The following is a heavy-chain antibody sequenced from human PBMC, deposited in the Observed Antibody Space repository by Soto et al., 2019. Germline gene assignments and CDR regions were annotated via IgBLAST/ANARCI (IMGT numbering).Heavy chain of an antibody. J-gene: IGHJ4*02. Sequence: SGPTLVNPTQTLTLTCTFSGFSLSTPGVGVGWIRQPPGNALEWLALLYWDDRKRFSPYMASSLALTKHTAKTQVVLTMTHMDPVNTGRYCCAHRSGLSMSFDDWGQGALFTDAS. V-gene: IGHV2-5*02. CDR2: LYWDDRK. CDR1: GFSLSTPGVG. CDR3: AHRSGLSMSFDD. D-gene: IGHD3-22*01.